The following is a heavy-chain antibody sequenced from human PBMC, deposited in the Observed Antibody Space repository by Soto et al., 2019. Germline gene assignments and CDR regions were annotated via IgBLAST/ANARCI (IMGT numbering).Heavy chain of an antibody. V-gene: IGHV2-5*01. CDR3: ALRWGATVGLYYFDY. CDR1: GFSLSTTGVG. CDR2: IYWHDDK. D-gene: IGHD3-16*01. J-gene: IGHJ4*02. Sequence: QITLKESGPTLVNPTQTLTLTCTYSGFSLSTTGVGVSWIRQPPGKALEWLALIYWHDDKRSSPSLKSRLTITNDTSKNQVDLTMNNIDHVDTATYCCALRWGATVGLYYFDYVGQGALVTVSS.